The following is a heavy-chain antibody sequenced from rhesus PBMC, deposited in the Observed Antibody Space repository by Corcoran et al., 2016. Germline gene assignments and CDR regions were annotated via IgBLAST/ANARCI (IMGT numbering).Heavy chain of an antibody. D-gene: IGHD2-8*01. CDR3: AIGGDIVVWVSATPVDY. Sequence: QVQLQESGPGLVKPSETLSLTCTVSGASISSYWWSWIRQPPGKGLAWIGEINGNIGSNNSTHSRMSRVTISRDTAKNQLSLRLSAVTAADTAVEYCAIGGDIVVWVSATPVDYWGQGVLVTVSS. CDR2: INGNIGSN. J-gene: IGHJ4*01. CDR1: GASISSYW. V-gene: IGHV4-80*01.